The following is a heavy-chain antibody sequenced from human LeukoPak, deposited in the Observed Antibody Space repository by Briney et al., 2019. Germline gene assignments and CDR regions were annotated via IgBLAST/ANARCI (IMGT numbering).Heavy chain of an antibody. V-gene: IGHV3-64D*06. CDR1: GYTFTTYY. Sequence: GASVKVSCKASGYTFTTYYMHWVRQAPGKGLEYVSAISRDAYTTYYADSVKGRFTISRDNSKNTLFLQMSRLRPEDTAVYYCVKDSGYYYDILTGPRNWFDPWGQGALVTVSS. CDR2: ISRDAYTT. D-gene: IGHD3-9*01. J-gene: IGHJ5*02. CDR3: VKDSGYYYDILTGPRNWFDP.